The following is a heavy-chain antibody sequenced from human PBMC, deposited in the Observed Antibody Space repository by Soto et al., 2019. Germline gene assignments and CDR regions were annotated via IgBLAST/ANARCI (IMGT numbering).Heavy chain of an antibody. CDR3: ARSVEGHFDY. Sequence: EVQLVESGGDLVQRGGSLRLSRVASGFTFSVYSMNWVRQAPGKGLEWFSYITSDTKTIKYADSVKGRFTISRDNAKNSVYLQMNSLRDEDTAVYYCARSVEGHFDYWGQGTVVTVSS. D-gene: IGHD6-19*01. CDR1: GFTFSVYS. CDR2: ITSDTKTI. V-gene: IGHV3-48*02. J-gene: IGHJ4*02.